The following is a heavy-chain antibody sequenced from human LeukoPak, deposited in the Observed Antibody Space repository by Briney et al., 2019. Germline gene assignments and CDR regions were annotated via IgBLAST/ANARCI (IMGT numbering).Heavy chain of an antibody. J-gene: IGHJ4*02. CDR1: GFTFSSCA. CDR3: AKSWQYSKTWVDY. Sequence: PGGSLRLSCAASGFTFSSCAMSWLRQAPGKGLEWVSGISGGGGSTYYADSVTGRFTISRDTSKHTLYVQMNSLRAEDTAVYCGAKSWQYSKTWVDYWGQGTLVTVSS. CDR2: ISGGGGST. V-gene: IGHV3-23*01. D-gene: IGHD6-6*01.